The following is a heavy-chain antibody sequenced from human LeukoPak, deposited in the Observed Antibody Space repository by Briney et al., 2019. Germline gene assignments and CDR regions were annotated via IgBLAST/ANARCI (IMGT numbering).Heavy chain of an antibody. CDR1: GYTFTGYY. V-gene: IGHV1-2*02. J-gene: IGHJ4*02. Sequence: GSVKVSCMPSGYTFTGYYIHWVRQAPGQWFEWMGWIDPNTGGTKYARKFPDRVTMTRDTSISTAYMELSRVTSDDTAVYYCTRDRPPQYWGQGTLVTVSS. CDR2: IDPNTGGT. CDR3: TRDRPPQY. D-gene: IGHD6-6*01.